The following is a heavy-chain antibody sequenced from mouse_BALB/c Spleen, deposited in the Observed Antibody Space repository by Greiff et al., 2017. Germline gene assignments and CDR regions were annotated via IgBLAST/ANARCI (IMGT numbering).Heavy chain of an antibody. J-gene: IGHJ3*01. Sequence: EVQLVESGPSLVKPSQTLSLTCSVTGDSITSGYWNWIRKFPGNKLEYMGYISYSGSTYYNPSLKSRISITRDTSKNQYYLQLNSVTTEDTATYYCARWGYDEAWFAYWGQGTLVTVSA. CDR1: GDSITSGY. CDR3: ARWGYDEAWFAY. D-gene: IGHD2-2*01. CDR2: ISYSGST. V-gene: IGHV3-8*02.